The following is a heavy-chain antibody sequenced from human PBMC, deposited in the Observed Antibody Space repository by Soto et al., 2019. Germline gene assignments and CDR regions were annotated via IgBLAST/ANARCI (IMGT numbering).Heavy chain of an antibody. J-gene: IGHJ4*02. CDR1: GFIFRSYE. D-gene: IGHD2-21*02. CDR2: ISATGNTI. CDR3: ARGLREAYFDY. V-gene: IGHV3-48*03. Sequence: VQLVESAGGLVQPGGSLRLSCAASGFIFRSYEMNWVRQAPGKGLEWISYISATGNTIYYADSVKGRFTISRDNAKNSLYLQVNSLRVEDTAVYFCARGLREAYFDYWGQGTLVTVSS.